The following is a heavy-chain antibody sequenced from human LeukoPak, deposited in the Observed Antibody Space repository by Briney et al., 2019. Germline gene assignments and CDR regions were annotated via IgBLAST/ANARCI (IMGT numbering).Heavy chain of an antibody. Sequence: PGGSPRLSCAASGFTFSSYGMHWVRQAPGKGLEWVAFIRYDGSNKYYADSVKGRFTISRDNFKNTLYLQMNSLRAEDTAVYYCAGRYCSSTSCYSDYWGQGTLVTVSS. CDR2: IRYDGSNK. D-gene: IGHD2-2*02. CDR1: GFTFSSYG. CDR3: AGRYCSSTSCYSDY. V-gene: IGHV3-30*02. J-gene: IGHJ4*02.